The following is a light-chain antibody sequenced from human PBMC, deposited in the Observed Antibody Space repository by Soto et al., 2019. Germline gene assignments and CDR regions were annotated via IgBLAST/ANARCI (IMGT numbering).Light chain of an antibody. Sequence: QAVVTQEPSLTVSPGGTVTLTCGSSTGAVTSGHYPFWFQQKPGQAPRTLIYDTSNKHSWTPARFSGSLLGGKAALTLSGAQPDDDAEYYCLLFYSGARPVVFGGGTKLTVL. V-gene: IGLV7-46*01. CDR2: DTS. J-gene: IGLJ2*01. CDR1: TGAVTSGHY. CDR3: LLFYSGARPVV.